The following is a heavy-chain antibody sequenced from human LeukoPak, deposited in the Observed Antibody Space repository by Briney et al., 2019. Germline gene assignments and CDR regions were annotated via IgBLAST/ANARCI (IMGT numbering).Heavy chain of an antibody. CDR1: GFSFSNYW. CDR2: INQDGGDK. D-gene: IGHD3-22*01. CDR3: ANYHDNSGSFAFDH. J-gene: IGHJ4*02. Sequence: GGSLRLSCAASGFSFSNYWMTWLRRAPGKGLEWVANINQDGGDKHYVDSVKGRFTISRDNAKNSLYLQMNGLRAEDTAVYYCANYHDNSGSFAFDHWGQGTLVTVSS. V-gene: IGHV3-7*01.